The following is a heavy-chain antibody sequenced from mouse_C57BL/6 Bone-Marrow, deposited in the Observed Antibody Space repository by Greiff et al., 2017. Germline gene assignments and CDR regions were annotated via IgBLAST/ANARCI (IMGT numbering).Heavy chain of an antibody. Sequence: VKLMESGPGLVQPSQSLSITCTVSGFSLTSYGVHWVRQPPRKGLEWLGVIWSGGSTDYNAAFISRLSISKDNSKSQVFFKMNSLQADDTAIYYCAAHYDAMDYWGQGTSVTVSS. CDR2: IWSGGST. CDR3: AAHYDAMDY. J-gene: IGHJ4*01. V-gene: IGHV2-4*01. CDR1: GFSLTSYG.